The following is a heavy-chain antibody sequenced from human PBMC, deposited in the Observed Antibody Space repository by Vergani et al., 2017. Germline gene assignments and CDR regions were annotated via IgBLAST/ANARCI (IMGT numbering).Heavy chain of an antibody. J-gene: IGHJ4*02. V-gene: IGHV3-74*01. Sequence: EVQLVESGGGLVQPGGSLRLSCAASGFTFSSYWMHWVRQAPGKGLVWVSRINSDGSSTSYADSVKGRFTISRDNAKNTLYLQMNSLRAEDTAVYYCARVETGSGTPGNTDDWGQGTLVTVSS. D-gene: IGHD3-3*01. CDR2: INSDGSST. CDR1: GFTFSSYW. CDR3: ARVETGSGTPGNTDD.